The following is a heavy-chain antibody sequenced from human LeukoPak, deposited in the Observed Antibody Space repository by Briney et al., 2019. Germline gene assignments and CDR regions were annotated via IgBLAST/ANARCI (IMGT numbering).Heavy chain of an antibody. Sequence: SETLSLTCAVYGGSFSGYYWSWIRQPPGKGLEWIGEINHSGSTNYNPSLKSRVTISVDTSKNQFSLKLSSVTAADTAVYYCARGPRYYDILTGYTNWGQGTLVTVSS. CDR1: GGSFSGYY. J-gene: IGHJ4*02. CDR2: INHSGST. V-gene: IGHV4-34*01. CDR3: ARGPRYYDILTGYTN. D-gene: IGHD3-9*01.